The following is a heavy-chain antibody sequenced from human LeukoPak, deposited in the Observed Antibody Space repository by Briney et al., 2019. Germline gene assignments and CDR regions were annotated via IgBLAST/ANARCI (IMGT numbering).Heavy chain of an antibody. D-gene: IGHD3-10*01. CDR1: GGSVSSGSYY. Sequence: SETLSLTCTVSGGSVSSGSYYWSRIRQPPGKGLEWIGYIYYSGSAKYNPSLKSRVTISVDTSKNQFSLKLTSVTAADTAVYYCARGFGDWGLSWFDPWGQGTLVTVSS. CDR3: ARGFGDWGLSWFDP. CDR2: IYYSGSA. J-gene: IGHJ5*02. V-gene: IGHV4-61*01.